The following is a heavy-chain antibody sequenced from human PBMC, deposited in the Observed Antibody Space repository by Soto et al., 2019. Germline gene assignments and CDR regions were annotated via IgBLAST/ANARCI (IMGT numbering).Heavy chain of an antibody. Sequence: GASVKVSCKASGYTFTSYGISWLRQAPGQGLEWMGWISAYNGNTNYAQKLQGRVTMTTDTSTSTAYMELRSLRSDDTAVYYCASWGGYCSGGSCPIDFDYWGQGTLVTVSS. CDR1: GYTFTSYG. D-gene: IGHD2-15*01. CDR2: ISAYNGNT. J-gene: IGHJ4*02. CDR3: ASWGGYCSGGSCPIDFDY. V-gene: IGHV1-18*01.